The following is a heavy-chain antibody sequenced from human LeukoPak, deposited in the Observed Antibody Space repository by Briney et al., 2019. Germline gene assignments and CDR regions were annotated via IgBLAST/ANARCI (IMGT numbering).Heavy chain of an antibody. J-gene: IGHJ3*02. D-gene: IGHD1-26*01. CDR2: ISGSGGST. Sequence: GGSLRLSCAASGFTFSSYAMSWVRQAPGKGLEWVSAISGSGGSTYYADSVKGRFTISRDNSKNTLYLQMNSLRAEDTAVYYCARDSQSPWELPQGSDAFDIWGQGTMVTVSS. CDR3: ARDSQSPWELPQGSDAFDI. CDR1: GFTFSSYA. V-gene: IGHV3-23*01.